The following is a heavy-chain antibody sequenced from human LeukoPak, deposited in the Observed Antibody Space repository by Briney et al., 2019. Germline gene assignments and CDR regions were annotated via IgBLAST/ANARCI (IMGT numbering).Heavy chain of an antibody. J-gene: IGHJ4*02. CDR2: ILYDGSMQ. Sequence: GGSLRLSCAASGFTFSSYSMHWVRQAPGKGLEWLAVILYDGSMQYYAESMKGRLTISRDNSRNTVYMQMSSLRAEDSAVYYCTRDFNGLGYWGQGTLATVSS. CDR1: GFTFSSYS. D-gene: IGHD2-8*01. CDR3: TRDFNGLGY. V-gene: IGHV3-30*03.